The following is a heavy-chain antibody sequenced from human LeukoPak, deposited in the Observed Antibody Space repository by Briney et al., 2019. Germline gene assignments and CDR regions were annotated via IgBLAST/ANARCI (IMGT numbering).Heavy chain of an antibody. D-gene: IGHD6-13*01. J-gene: IGHJ5*02. CDR3: ARGRSSRS. V-gene: IGHV4-59*12. CDR2: IYYSGST. Sequence: SETLSLTCTVSGGSISSYYWSWIRQPPGKGLEWIGYIYYSGSTNYNPSLKSRVTISVDTSKNQFSLKLSSVTAADTAVYYCARGRSSRSWGQGILVTVSS. CDR1: GGSISSYY.